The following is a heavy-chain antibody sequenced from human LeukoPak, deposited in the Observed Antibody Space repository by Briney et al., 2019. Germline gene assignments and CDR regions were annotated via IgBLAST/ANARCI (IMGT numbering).Heavy chain of an antibody. CDR1: GGSISSYY. Sequence: SETLSLTCTASGGSISSYYWSWIRQPAGKGLEWIGRIYTSGSTNYNPSPKSRVTMSVDTSKNQFSLKLSSVTAADTAVYYCARGGCSSTSCYLYDYWGQGTLVTVSS. D-gene: IGHD2-2*01. V-gene: IGHV4-4*07. CDR3: ARGGCSSTSCYLYDY. CDR2: IYTSGST. J-gene: IGHJ4*02.